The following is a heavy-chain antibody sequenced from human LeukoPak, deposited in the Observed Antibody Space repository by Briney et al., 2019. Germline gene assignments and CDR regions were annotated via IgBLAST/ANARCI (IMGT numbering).Heavy chain of an antibody. CDR3: ARLPARGYYGSGSYYYYYYGMDV. V-gene: IGHV4-59*08. J-gene: IGHJ6*02. D-gene: IGHD3-10*01. Sequence: SETLSLTCTVSGGSISSYYWSWIRQPPGKGLEWIGYIYCSGSTNYNPSLKSRVTISVDTSKNQFSLKLSSVTAADTAVYYCARLPARGYYGSGSYYYYYYGMDVWGQGTTVTVSS. CDR1: GGSISSYY. CDR2: IYCSGST.